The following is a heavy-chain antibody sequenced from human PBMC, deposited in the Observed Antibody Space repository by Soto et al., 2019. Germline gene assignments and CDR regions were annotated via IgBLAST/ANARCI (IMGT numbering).Heavy chain of an antibody. CDR1: GYTVTSYG. D-gene: IGHD1-20*01. Sequence: ASVKVSCKASGYTVTSYGISWVRQAPGQGLEWLGWISAYNGNTNYAQKLQGRVTMTTDTSTSTAYMELRSLRSDDTAVYYCARDERYKWKHPYYYYYGMDVWGQGTTVTVSS. CDR2: ISAYNGNT. V-gene: IGHV1-18*01. J-gene: IGHJ6*02. CDR3: ARDERYKWKHPYYYYYGMDV.